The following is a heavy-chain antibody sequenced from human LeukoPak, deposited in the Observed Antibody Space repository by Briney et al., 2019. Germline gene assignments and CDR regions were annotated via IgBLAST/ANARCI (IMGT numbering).Heavy chain of an antibody. J-gene: IGHJ5*02. D-gene: IGHD3-10*01. V-gene: IGHV4-39*07. CDR2: IYYSGST. Sequence: SETLSLTCTVSGGSISSSSYYWGWIRQPPGKGLEWIGSIYYSGSTYYNPSLKSRVTISVDTSKNQFSLKLSSVTAADTAVYYCARGLWFGELSHNWFDPWGQGTLVTVSS. CDR3: ARGLWFGELSHNWFDP. CDR1: GGSISSSSYY.